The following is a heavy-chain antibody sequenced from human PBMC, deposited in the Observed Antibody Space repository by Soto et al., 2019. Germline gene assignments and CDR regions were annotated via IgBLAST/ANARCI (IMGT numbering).Heavy chain of an antibody. J-gene: IGHJ3*02. V-gene: IGHV3-21*01. CDR2: ISTTSSYI. Sequence: EVQLVESGGGLVKPGGSLRLSCAASGFTFRSYSMNWVRQAPGKGLEWVSSISTTSSYIYYGDSVNARFTISRDHAKNSLFLQMNSLGVEYTAIYYCARGVDDYGGYKRACDILGQGTTVTISS. D-gene: IGHD4-17*01. CDR3: ARGVDDYGGYKRACDI. CDR1: GFTFRSYS.